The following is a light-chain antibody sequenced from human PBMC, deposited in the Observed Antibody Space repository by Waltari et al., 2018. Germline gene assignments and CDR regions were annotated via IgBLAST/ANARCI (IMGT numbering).Light chain of an antibody. CDR3: QQYFYSVLT. V-gene: IGKV4-1*01. CDR2: WAS. Sequence: IMMTQSPDSLAVSLGERATINCKSSQSVFFSSTNKNYLAWYQKKPGQPPKLLFYWASTREYGVPARFSGSGSGTDFTLTISSLQAEDVAVYYCQQYFYSVLTFGGGTQVEIK. CDR1: QSVFFSSTNKNY. J-gene: IGKJ4*01.